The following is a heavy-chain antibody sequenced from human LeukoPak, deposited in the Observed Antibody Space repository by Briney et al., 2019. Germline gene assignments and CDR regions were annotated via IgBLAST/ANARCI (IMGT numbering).Heavy chain of an antibody. D-gene: IGHD2-2*01. CDR1: GFTFSNYV. CDR3: ARGSSSLYHYMDV. V-gene: IGHV3-23*01. CDR2: ISVTGGGT. Sequence: GGSLRLSCAASGFTFSNYVMNWVRQAPGKGLEWVSGISVTGGGTYSAESVKGRFTISRDNSKNTLYLQMNSLRTEDTAVFYCARGSSSLYHYMDVWGRGTAVTVS. J-gene: IGHJ6*03.